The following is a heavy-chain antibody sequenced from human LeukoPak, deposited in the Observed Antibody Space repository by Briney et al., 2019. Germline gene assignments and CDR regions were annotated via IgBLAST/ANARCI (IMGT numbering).Heavy chain of an antibody. V-gene: IGHV4-39*01. Sequence: PSETLSLTCTVSGGSISNSSYYWGWIRQPPGEGLEWIGTTYYSGSTYYNPSLKSRVTISGDTSKNQFSLKLSSVTAADTAVYYCARVSSGYYYYFDHWGQGTLVTVSS. D-gene: IGHD3-22*01. CDR2: TYYSGST. CDR1: GGSISNSSYY. CDR3: ARVSSGYYYYFDH. J-gene: IGHJ4*02.